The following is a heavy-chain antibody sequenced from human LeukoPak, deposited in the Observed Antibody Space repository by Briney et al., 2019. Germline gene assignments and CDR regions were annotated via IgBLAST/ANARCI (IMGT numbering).Heavy chain of an antibody. CDR3: ARINRADYYDMSGYHFCDS. V-gene: IGHV5-51*01. J-gene: IGHJ5*01. D-gene: IGHD3-22*01. CDR2: LYPGDSDT. Sequence: GESLKISCKGSGYSFTNYWIGWLRQMPGKGLEWLGMLYPGDSDTRYSPSFQGQVTISADKSINTAYLQWNSLRTSDTGMYYCARINRADYYDMSGYHFCDSWGQGTLVTVSS. CDR1: GYSFTNYW.